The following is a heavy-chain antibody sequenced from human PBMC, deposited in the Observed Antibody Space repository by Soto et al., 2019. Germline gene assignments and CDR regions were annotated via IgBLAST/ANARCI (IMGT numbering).Heavy chain of an antibody. V-gene: IGHV3-30*18. J-gene: IGHJ4*02. Sequence: GGSLRLSCAASGFTFSSYGMHWVRQAPGKGLEWVAVISYDGSNKYYAYSVKGRFTISRDNSKNTLYLQMNSLRAEDTAVYYCAKDRAARYFDYWGQGTLVTVSS. CDR1: GFTFSSYG. CDR2: ISYDGSNK. CDR3: AKDRAARYFDY. D-gene: IGHD6-6*01.